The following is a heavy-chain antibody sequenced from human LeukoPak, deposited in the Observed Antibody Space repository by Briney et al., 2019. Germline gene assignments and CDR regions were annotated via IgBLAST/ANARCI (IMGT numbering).Heavy chain of an antibody. CDR2: IYYSGST. CDR1: GGSISSGGYY. V-gene: IGHV4-31*03. J-gene: IGHJ4*02. D-gene: IGHD6-19*01. Sequence: SQTLSLTCTVSGGSISSGGYYWSWIRQHPGKGLEWIGYIYYSGSTYYNPSLKSRVTISVDTSKNQFSLKLSSVTAADTAVYYCAGDISAAGLTYFDYWGQGTLVTFSS. CDR3: AGDISAAGLTYFDY.